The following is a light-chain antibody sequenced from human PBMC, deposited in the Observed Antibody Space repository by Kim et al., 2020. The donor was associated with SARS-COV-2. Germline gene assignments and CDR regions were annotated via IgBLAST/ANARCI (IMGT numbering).Light chain of an antibody. CDR3: YSYAGSPV. CDR2: DVS. CDR1: SSDVGSYNY. Sequence: PEQSVTITGTGTSSDVGSYNYVSQYQQHPGKTPKLMMYDVSKRPAGVPDRFSGSKSGNTASLTVSGLQAEDEADYYCYSYAGSPVFGGGTQLTVL. J-gene: IGLJ2*01. V-gene: IGLV2-11*01.